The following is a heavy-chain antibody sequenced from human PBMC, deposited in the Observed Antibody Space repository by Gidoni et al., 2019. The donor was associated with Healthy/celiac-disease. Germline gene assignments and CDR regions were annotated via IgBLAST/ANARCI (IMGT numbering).Heavy chain of an antibody. Sequence: EVQLVESGGGLVQPGGSLRLSFAASGFTFSSYAMTWVRQAPGKGLEWVSTISDGGSNTYYADSVKGRFTISRDNSKNTLYLQMNNLRADDTAVYFCAKLGGLGVLYYLDYWGRGSLVTVSS. CDR1: GFTFSSYA. D-gene: IGHD6-19*01. J-gene: IGHJ4*02. CDR3: AKLGGLGVLYYLDY. V-gene: IGHV3-23*04. CDR2: ISDGGSNT.